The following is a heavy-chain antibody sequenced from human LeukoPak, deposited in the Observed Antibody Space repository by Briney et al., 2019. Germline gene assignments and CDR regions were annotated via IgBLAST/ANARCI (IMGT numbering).Heavy chain of an antibody. CDR2: IIPILGIA. D-gene: IGHD2-21*02. V-gene: IGHV1-69*04. CDR1: GGTFSSYT. J-gene: IGHJ4*02. Sequence: GASVKVSCKASGGTFSSYTISWVRQAPGQGLEWMGRIIPILGIANYAQNFQGRVTITADKSTSTAYMELSSLRSEDTAVYYCARESSVVVTAGGLVYWGQGTLVTVSS. CDR3: ARESSVVVTAGGLVY.